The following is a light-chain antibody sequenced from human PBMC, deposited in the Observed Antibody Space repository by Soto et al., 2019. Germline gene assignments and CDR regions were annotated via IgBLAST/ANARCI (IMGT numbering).Light chain of an antibody. CDR3: QHYNNWPPYT. Sequence: EIVLTQSPGTLSLSPGERATLSCRASQSVSSSYLAWYQQKPGQAPRLLIYGASSRATGFPARFSGSGSGTEFTLTISSLQSEDFAVYYCQHYNNWPPYTFGQGTKLEIK. CDR1: QSVSSSY. V-gene: IGKV3-15*01. J-gene: IGKJ2*01. CDR2: GAS.